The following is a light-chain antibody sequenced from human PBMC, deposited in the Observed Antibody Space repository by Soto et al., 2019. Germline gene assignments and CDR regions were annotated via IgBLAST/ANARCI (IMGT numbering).Light chain of an antibody. J-gene: IGLJ1*01. CDR1: RSDVGVYNY. CDR3: SSYTSSSTPYV. CDR2: EVS. Sequence: QSVLTQPASVSGSPGQSITISCTGTRSDVGVYNYVSWYQQHPGKAPKLMIYEVSNRPSGVSNRFSGSKSGNTASLTISGLQAEDEADYYCSSYTSSSTPYVFGTGTKLTVL. V-gene: IGLV2-14*01.